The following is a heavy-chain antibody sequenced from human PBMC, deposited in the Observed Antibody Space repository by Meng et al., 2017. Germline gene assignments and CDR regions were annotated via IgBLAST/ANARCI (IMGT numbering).Heavy chain of an antibody. Sequence: ESLKISCAASGFTFDDYGLSWVRQAPGKGLEWVSGINWNGGSTGYADSVKGRFTISRDNAKNSLYLQMNSLRAEDTALYYCARGLGYSSSWPTFDYWGQGTRVTVSS. V-gene: IGHV3-20*04. CDR3: ARGLGYSSSWPTFDY. D-gene: IGHD6-13*01. CDR1: GFTFDDYG. CDR2: INWNGGST. J-gene: IGHJ4*02.